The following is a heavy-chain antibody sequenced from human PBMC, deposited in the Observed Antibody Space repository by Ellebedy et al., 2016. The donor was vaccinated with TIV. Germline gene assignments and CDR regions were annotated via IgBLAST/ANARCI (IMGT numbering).Heavy chain of an antibody. J-gene: IGHJ5*02. CDR1: GFSLTTHGVR. CDR2: ISWDDDN. D-gene: IGHD1-26*01. V-gene: IGHV2-5*02. CDR3: ALRVVGGIDWFDP. Sequence: SGPTLVKPTQTLTLTCTFSGFSLTTHGVRVGWIRQPPGQGLEWLAIISWDDDNHYSPSLQNRLTITKDTSKNHVVLTMPNMDPVDTATYYCALRVVGGIDWFDPWGPGTLVIVSS.